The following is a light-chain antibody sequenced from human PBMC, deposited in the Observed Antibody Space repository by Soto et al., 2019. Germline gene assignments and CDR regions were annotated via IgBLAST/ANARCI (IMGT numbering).Light chain of an antibody. CDR1: SSDVGSYNL. V-gene: IGLV2-23*01. CDR2: EGI. J-gene: IGLJ2*01. Sequence: QSVLTQPASVSGSPGQSITISCTGTSSDVGSYNLVSWYQQHPGKAPKLIIYEGIKRPSGVSNRFSASKSGNTASLTISGLQAEDEADYYCCSYAGADTLVFGGGTKLTVL. CDR3: CSYAGADTLV.